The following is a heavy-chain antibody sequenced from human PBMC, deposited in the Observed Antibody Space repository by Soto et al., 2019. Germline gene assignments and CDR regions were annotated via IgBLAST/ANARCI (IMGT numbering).Heavy chain of an antibody. V-gene: IGHV1-69*01. D-gene: IGHD2-2*02. CDR1: GGTFSSYA. Sequence: QVQLVQSGAEVKKPGSSVKVSCKASGGTFSSYAISWXRQAPGRXXXXXXXXXXXFGTANYAQKFQGRVTITPDESTSTAYMELSSLRSEDTAVYYCARDGPGYCSSTSCYTLYNWFDPWGQVTLVTVSS. J-gene: IGHJ5*02. CDR3: ARDGPGYCSSTSCYTLYNWFDP. CDR2: XXXXFGTA.